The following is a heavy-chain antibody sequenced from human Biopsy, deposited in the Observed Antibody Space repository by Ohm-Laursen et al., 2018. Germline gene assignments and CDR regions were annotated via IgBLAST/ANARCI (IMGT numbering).Heavy chain of an antibody. J-gene: IGHJ4*02. D-gene: IGHD3-10*01. CDR2: VFDRGTT. Sequence: TLSLTCTLSGDSITRSYWSWIRQSPGKGLEWIGHVFDRGTTNYNPSVRGRVTMSEDTSKTQFSLKMTSVTAADTAIYYCAHGSGSYYKWDFWGRGIPVTVSS. CDR1: GDSITRSY. V-gene: IGHV4-59*08. CDR3: AHGSGSYYKWDF.